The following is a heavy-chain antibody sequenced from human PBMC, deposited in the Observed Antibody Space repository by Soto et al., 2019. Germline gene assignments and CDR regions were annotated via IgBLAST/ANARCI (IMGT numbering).Heavy chain of an antibody. Sequence: ESGGGLVKPGGSLRLSCAAYGFSFSTYSMNWVRQAPGKGLEWVSSISSSSSYTYYADSVKGRFTISRDNAKNSLYLQMNSLRAEDTAVYYCARRYCSSTNCYSFDYWGQGTLVTVSS. J-gene: IGHJ4*02. CDR2: ISSSSSYT. CDR1: GFSFSTYS. V-gene: IGHV3-21*01. CDR3: ARRYCSSTNCYSFDY. D-gene: IGHD2-2*01.